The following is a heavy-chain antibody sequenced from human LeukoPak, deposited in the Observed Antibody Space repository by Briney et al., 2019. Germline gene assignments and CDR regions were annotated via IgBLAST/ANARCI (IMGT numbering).Heavy chain of an antibody. CDR2: IRYDGSAT. CDR3: VREFGHYFDY. V-gene: IGHV3-30*02. D-gene: IGHD3-10*01. CDR1: RFTFSNFD. Sequence: GGSLRLSCAASRFTFSNFDMHWVRQAPGKGLEWVAFIRYDGSATFYADSVKGRFTISRDNFKNTLFLQMNSLRADDTAVYYCVREFGHYFDYWGQGALVTVSS. J-gene: IGHJ4*02.